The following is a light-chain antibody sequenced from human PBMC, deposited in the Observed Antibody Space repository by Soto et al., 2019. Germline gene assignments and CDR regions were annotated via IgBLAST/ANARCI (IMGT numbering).Light chain of an antibody. CDR2: GAS. CDR3: QHYNTWPLYS. V-gene: IGKV3-15*01. J-gene: IGKJ2*01. CDR1: QSVRSN. Sequence: EIVMTQSPATLSVSPGDGATLSCRASQSVRSNAAWYQQKPGQAPRLLIYGASTRATGIPAMFSGSVSGTDFTLTISSLQSEDFAVYFCQHYNTWPLYSFGQGTKLEIK.